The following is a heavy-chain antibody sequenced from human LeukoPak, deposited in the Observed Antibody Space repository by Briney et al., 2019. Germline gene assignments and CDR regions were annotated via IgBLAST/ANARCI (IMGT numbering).Heavy chain of an antibody. J-gene: IGHJ4*02. CDR2: IKEDGRET. CDR3: ARGQNVRPSAFFDS. D-gene: IGHD6-6*01. V-gene: IGHV3-7*01. Sequence: GESLRLSCAASGFTFSSYWMSWVRQAPGKGLEWVANIKEDGRETYYLDSVKGRFTISRDNAKNSLDLQMNSLRVEDTAIYYCARGQNVRPSAFFDSWGQGTPVTVSS. CDR1: GFTFSSYW.